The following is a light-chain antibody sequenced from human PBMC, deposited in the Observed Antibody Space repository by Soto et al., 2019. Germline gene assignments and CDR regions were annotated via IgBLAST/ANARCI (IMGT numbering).Light chain of an antibody. CDR1: LGISSY. Sequence: AIRMTQSPSSFSASTGDRVTITCRASLGISSYLAWYQQKPGKAPKLLIYASSTLQSGVPSRFSGSGSGTDFTLTISCLQSEDFVTYYCQQYYSYPPLTFGGGTKVEIK. CDR2: ASS. CDR3: QQYYSYPPLT. J-gene: IGKJ4*01. V-gene: IGKV1-8*01.